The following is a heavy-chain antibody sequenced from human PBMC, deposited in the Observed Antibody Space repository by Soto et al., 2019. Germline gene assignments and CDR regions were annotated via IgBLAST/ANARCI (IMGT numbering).Heavy chain of an antibody. J-gene: IGHJ2*01. D-gene: IGHD6-19*01. CDR2: INGGNGNT. CDR3: ARSGYSSGWYHWYFDF. Sequence: ASVKVSCKASGYIFTNDAIHWVRQAPGQRLEWMGWINGGNGNTKYSQKFQDRVTITRDTSASTGYMDLSSLRSEDTAVYYCARSGYSSGWYHWYFDFWGRGTLVTVSS. V-gene: IGHV1-3*01. CDR1: GYIFTNDA.